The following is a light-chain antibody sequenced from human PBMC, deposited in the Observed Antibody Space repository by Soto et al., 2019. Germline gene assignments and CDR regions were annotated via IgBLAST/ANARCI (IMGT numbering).Light chain of an antibody. Sequence: QSALTQPPSASGSPGQSVTISCTGTSSDVGGYDYVSWYQHHPGKAPKLIIYGVFRRPSGVPDRFSGSKSGNTASLTVSGLQTEDEADYFCVSYVGSNSGVFGGGTKLTVL. J-gene: IGLJ3*02. CDR1: SSDVGGYDY. V-gene: IGLV2-8*01. CDR2: GVF. CDR3: VSYVGSNSGV.